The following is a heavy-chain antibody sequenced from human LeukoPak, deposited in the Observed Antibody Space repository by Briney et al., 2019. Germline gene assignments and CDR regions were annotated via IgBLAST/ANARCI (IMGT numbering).Heavy chain of an antibody. CDR1: GFTFSSYA. J-gene: IGHJ4*02. V-gene: IGHV3-30-3*01. D-gene: IGHD2-2*01. CDR3: ARELQEGVVVPAPFDY. Sequence: GRSLRLSCAASGFTFSSYAMHWVRQAPGKGLEWVAVISYDGSNKYYADSVKGRFTTSRDNSKNTLYLQMNSLRAEDTAVYYCARELQEGVVVPAPFDYWGQGTLVTVSS. CDR2: ISYDGSNK.